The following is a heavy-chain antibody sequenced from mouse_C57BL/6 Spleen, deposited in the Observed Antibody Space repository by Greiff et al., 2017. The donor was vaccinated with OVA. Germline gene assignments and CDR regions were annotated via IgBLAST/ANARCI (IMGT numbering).Heavy chain of an antibody. J-gene: IGHJ1*03. CDR2: FYPGSGSI. V-gene: IGHV1-62-2*01. CDR3: ARHEALYGSSYWYFDV. CDR1: GYTFTEYT. Sequence: VKLVESGAELVKPGASVKLSCKASGYTFTEYTIHWVKQRSGQGLEWIGWFYPGSGSIKYNEKFKDKATLTADKSSSTVYMELSRLTSEDSAVYFCARHEALYGSSYWYFDVWGTGTTVTVSS. D-gene: IGHD1-1*01.